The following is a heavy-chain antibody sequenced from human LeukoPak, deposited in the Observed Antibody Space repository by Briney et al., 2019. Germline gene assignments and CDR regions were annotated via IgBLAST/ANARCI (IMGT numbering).Heavy chain of an antibody. Sequence: SETLSLTCAVYGGSFSGYYWSWIRQPPGKGLEWIGEINHSGSTNHNPSLKSRVTISVDTSKNQFSLKLSSVTAADTAVYYCARAGSVVVPAAIRAFDIWGQGTMVTVSS. J-gene: IGHJ3*02. CDR2: INHSGST. CDR1: GGSFSGYY. D-gene: IGHD2-2*02. V-gene: IGHV4-34*09. CDR3: ARAGSVVVPAAIRAFDI.